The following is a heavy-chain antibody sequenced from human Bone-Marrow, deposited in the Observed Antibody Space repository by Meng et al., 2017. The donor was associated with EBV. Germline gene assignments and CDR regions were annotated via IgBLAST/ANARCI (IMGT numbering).Heavy chain of an antibody. CDR3: ASESRRGFTPDY. D-gene: IGHD3-10*01. V-gene: IGHV1-69*01. Sequence: QVQVVQSGGEVKKPGSSMGVSCKTSGGTFSIDAVSWVRQAPGQGLEWMGGFIPVSGAPHYARKFQDRVTITADESTSTHYMDLNNLKSEDTAMYYCASESRRGFTPDYWGQGTLVTVSS. J-gene: IGHJ4*02. CDR1: GGTFSIDA. CDR2: FIPVSGAP.